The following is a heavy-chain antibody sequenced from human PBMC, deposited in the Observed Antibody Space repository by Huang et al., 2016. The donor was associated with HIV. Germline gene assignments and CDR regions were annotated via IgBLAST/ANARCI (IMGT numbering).Heavy chain of an antibody. CDR1: GYSFASYD. V-gene: IGHV1-8*01. Sequence: QVQLVQSGAEVRKPGASVKVSCEASGYSFASYDINWVRQATGQGLEWMGWMNHNSGNTGYAQKFQGRVTMTRNTSISTAYMELSSLRSEDTAKYFCVRGWYIAALPYFDYWGQGTLVTVSS. CDR2: MNHNSGNT. J-gene: IGHJ4*02. D-gene: IGHD6-6*01. CDR3: VRGWYIAALPYFDY.